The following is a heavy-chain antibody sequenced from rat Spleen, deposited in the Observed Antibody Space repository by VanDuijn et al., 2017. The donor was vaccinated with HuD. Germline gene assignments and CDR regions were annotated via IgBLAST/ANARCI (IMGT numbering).Heavy chain of an antibody. V-gene: IGHV5-31*01. Sequence: EVQLVESGGGLVQPGRSLKLSCVASGFTFNNYWMTWIRQAPGKGLEWVASITNTGGSTYYPDSVKGRFTISRDNAKSTLYLQMNSLRSEDTATYYCTRDRLPGYNYDYYVMDAWGQGASVTVSS. D-gene: IGHD1-4*01. CDR3: TRDRLPGYNYDYYVMDA. CDR1: GFTFNNYW. CDR2: ITNTGGST. J-gene: IGHJ4*01.